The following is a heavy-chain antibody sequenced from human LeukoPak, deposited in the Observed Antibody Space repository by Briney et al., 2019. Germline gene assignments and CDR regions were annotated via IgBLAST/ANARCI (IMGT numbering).Heavy chain of an antibody. Sequence: GGSLRLSCAASGFTFSSYAMHWVRQAPGKGLEWVAVVSYDRITKYYADSVKGRFSISRDNSKNTLSLEMNSLRPEDTAVYYCAREGLDSGSHFSAWFDPWGQGTLVTVSS. D-gene: IGHD3-10*01. V-gene: IGHV3-30*04. CDR3: AREGLDSGSHFSAWFDP. CDR1: GFTFSSYA. CDR2: VSYDRITK. J-gene: IGHJ5*02.